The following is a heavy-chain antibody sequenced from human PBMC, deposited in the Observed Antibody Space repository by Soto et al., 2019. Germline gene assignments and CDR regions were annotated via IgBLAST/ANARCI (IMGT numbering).Heavy chain of an antibody. CDR3: ASIVVVPAARGYYYYGMDV. V-gene: IGHV1-18*01. CDR2: ISAYNGNT. Sequence: ASVKVSCKASGYTFTSYGISWVRQAPGQGLEWMGWISAYNGNTNYAQKLQGRVTMTTDTSTSTAYMELRSLRSDDTAVYYCASIVVVPAARGYYYYGMDVWGQGTTVTVS. J-gene: IGHJ6*02. CDR1: GYTFTSYG. D-gene: IGHD2-2*01.